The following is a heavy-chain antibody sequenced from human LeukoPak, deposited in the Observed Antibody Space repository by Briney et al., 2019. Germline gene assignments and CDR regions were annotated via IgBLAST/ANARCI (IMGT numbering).Heavy chain of an antibody. Sequence: SETLSLTCAVYGGSFSGYYWSWIRQPPGKGLEWIGEINHSGSTNYNPSLKSRVTIPVDTSKNQFSLKLNSVTAADTAVYYCARPATRYWYFDLWGRGTLVTVSS. CDR1: GGSFSGYY. V-gene: IGHV4-34*01. J-gene: IGHJ2*01. CDR2: INHSGST. CDR3: ARPATRYWYFDL.